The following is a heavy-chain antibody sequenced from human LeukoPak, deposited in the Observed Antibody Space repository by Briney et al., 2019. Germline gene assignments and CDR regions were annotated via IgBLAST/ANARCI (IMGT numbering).Heavy chain of an antibody. Sequence: GASVKVSCKASGGTFSSYAISWVRQAPGQGLEWMGGIIPIFGTANYAQKFQGRVTITADKSTSTAYMELSSLRSEDTAVYYCARGVGITMIVVLDLWGRGTLVTVSS. CDR3: ARGVGITMIVVLDL. V-gene: IGHV1-69*06. CDR1: GGTFSSYA. D-gene: IGHD3-22*01. CDR2: IIPIFGTA. J-gene: IGHJ2*01.